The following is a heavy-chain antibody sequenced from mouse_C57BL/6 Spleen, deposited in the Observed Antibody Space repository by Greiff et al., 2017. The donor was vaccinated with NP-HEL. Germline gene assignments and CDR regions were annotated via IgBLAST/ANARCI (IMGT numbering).Heavy chain of an antibody. V-gene: IGHV5-4*01. CDR2: ISDGSSYT. CDR3: ARERGYGTKGFAY. CDR1: GFTFSSYA. D-gene: IGHD2-14*01. Sequence: EVMLVESGGGLVKPGGSLKLSCAASGFTFSSYAMSWVRQTPEKRLEWVATISDGSSYTYYPDNVKGRFTISRDNAKNNLYLQMSHLKSEDTAIYYCARERGYGTKGFAYWGQGTLVTVSA. J-gene: IGHJ3*01.